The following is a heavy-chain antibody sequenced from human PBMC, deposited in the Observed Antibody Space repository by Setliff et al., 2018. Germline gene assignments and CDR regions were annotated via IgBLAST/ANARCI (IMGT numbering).Heavy chain of an antibody. CDR1: GGSISSGNYY. Sequence: SETLSLTCTVSGGSISSGNYYWSWIRQPAGKGLEWIGHIQTSGTTNYNPSLKSRVTISAHTSKNQLSLKLSAVAAADTAVYFCAREDGPNYYYYYMDIWGKGTTVTVS. J-gene: IGHJ6*03. CDR3: AREDGPNYYYYYMDI. CDR2: IQTSGTT. V-gene: IGHV4-61*09. D-gene: IGHD2-8*01.